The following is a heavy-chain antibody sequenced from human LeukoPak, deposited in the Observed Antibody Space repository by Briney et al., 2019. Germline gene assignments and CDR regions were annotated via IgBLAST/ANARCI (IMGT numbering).Heavy chain of an antibody. CDR2: ISYDGSNK. V-gene: IGHV3-30*18. D-gene: IGHD6-6*01. CDR1: GFTFSSYG. CDR3: AKEQYSSSPFDY. Sequence: GRSLRLSCVASGFTFSSYGMHWVRQAPGKGLEWVAVISYDGSNKYYADSVKGRFTISRDNSKNTLYLQMNSLRAEDTAVYYCAKEQYSSSPFDYWGQGTLVTVSS. J-gene: IGHJ4*02.